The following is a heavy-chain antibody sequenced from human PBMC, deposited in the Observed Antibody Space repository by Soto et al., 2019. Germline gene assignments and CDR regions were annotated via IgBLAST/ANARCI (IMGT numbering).Heavy chain of an antibody. D-gene: IGHD3-9*01. CDR1: GFTFSSYA. CDR2: ISGSGGST. Sequence: GGSLRLSCAASGFTFSSYAMSWVRQAPGKGLEWVSAISGSGGSTYYADSVKGRFTISRDNSKNTLYLQMNSLRSEDTAVYYCARDYHYDILTGFPRPFDPWGQGTLVTVSS. V-gene: IGHV3-23*01. CDR3: ARDYHYDILTGFPRPFDP. J-gene: IGHJ5*02.